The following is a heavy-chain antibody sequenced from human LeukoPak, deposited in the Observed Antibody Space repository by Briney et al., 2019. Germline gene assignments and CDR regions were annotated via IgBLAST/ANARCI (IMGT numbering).Heavy chain of an antibody. CDR2: INSDGSST. J-gene: IGHJ3*02. CDR1: GFTFSNYW. Sequence: GGSLRLSCAASGFTFSNYWMHWVRQDPGKGLVWVSRINSDGSSTFYVDSVKGRFTISRDNAKYTLYVQMNSLRAEDTAVYYCARGPPNWGTDAFDIWGHGTLVTVSS. V-gene: IGHV3-74*01. CDR3: ARGPPNWGTDAFDI. D-gene: IGHD7-27*01.